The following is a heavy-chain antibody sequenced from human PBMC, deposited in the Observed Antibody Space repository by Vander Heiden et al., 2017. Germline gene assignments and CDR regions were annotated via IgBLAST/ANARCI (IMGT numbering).Heavy chain of an antibody. J-gene: IGHJ5*01. Sequence: EVQLLESGGGLEQPGGSLRLPCAASGFTFRRSAMGWVRQAPGKGLEWVSGFGTGGVITYYADSVKGRFTVSRDNYQNMLYLHISSLRVEDTAIYYCAKDLGSSYGYPSFDSWGQGTLVTVSS. V-gene: IGHV3-23*01. D-gene: IGHD5-18*01. CDR3: AKDLGSSYGYPSFDS. CDR2: FGTGGVIT. CDR1: GFTFRRSA.